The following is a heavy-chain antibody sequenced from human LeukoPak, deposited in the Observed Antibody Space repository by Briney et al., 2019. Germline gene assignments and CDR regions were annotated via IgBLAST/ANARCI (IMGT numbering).Heavy chain of an antibody. D-gene: IGHD6-13*01. CDR1: GGSISRGGYY. V-gene: IGHV4-61*08. J-gene: IGHJ4*02. CDR2: IYYSGST. CDR3: AREVVAAAEVDY. Sequence: SETLSLTCTVSGGSISRGGYYWSWIRQHPGKGLEWIGYIYYSGSTSYNPSLKSRVTISIDTSKNQFSLKLSSVTAADTAVYYCAREVVAAAEVDYWGQGTLVTVSS.